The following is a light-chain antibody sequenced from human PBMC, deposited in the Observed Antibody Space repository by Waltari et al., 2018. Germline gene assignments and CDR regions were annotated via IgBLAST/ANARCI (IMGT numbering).Light chain of an antibody. CDR1: SSNVGNNV. Sequence: QSVLTQPPSASGAPGQRVTISCSGSSSNVGNNVVNWYQQIPGTAPKLLIYRNDQRPAGVPDRFSGSESSTAAALAISGLQSEDEGDYYCASWDDSPNGRWVFGGGTKLTVL. J-gene: IGLJ3*02. V-gene: IGLV1-44*01. CDR3: ASWDDSPNGRWV. CDR2: RND.